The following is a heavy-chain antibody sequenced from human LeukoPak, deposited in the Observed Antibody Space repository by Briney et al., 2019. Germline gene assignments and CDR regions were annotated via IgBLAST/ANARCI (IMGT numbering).Heavy chain of an antibody. Sequence: PGGSLRLSCAASGFTFRSYAIYWVRQAPGKGLEWVSGISGSGGDTYFADSVKGRFTISRDHSKNTVFLQMDSLRAEDTAVYYCAKTTAGYSSGRYPGWPVDYWGQGTLVTVSP. V-gene: IGHV3-23*01. CDR3: AKTTAGYSSGRYPGWPVDY. CDR2: ISGSGGDT. CDR1: GFTFRSYA. J-gene: IGHJ4*02. D-gene: IGHD6-19*01.